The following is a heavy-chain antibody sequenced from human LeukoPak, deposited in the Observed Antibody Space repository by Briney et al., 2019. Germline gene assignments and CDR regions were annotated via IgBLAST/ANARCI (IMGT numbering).Heavy chain of an antibody. CDR2: INPSGGST. D-gene: IGHD3-22*01. CDR1: GYTFTSYY. CDR3: ARDLTMIVVPYAFDI. Sequence: ASVKVSCKASGYTFTSYYMHWVRQAPGQGLEWMGIINPSGGSTSYAQKFQGRVTMTRDTSTSTAYMELRSLRSDDTAVYYCARDLTMIVVPYAFDIRGQGTMVTVSS. V-gene: IGHV1-46*01. J-gene: IGHJ3*02.